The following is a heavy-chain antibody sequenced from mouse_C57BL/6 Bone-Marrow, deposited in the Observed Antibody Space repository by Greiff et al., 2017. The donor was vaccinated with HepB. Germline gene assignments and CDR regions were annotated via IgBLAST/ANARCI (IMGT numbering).Heavy chain of an antibody. Sequence: EVQGVESGGDLVKPGGSLKLSCAASGFTFSSYGMSWVRQTPDKRLEWVATISSGGSYTYYPDSVKGRFTISRDNAKNTLYLQMSRLKSEDTAMYYCARRFYGNYVLYYFDYWGQGTTLTVAS. V-gene: IGHV5-6*01. J-gene: IGHJ2*01. CDR2: ISSGGSYT. CDR3: ARRFYGNYVLYYFDY. CDR1: GFTFSSYG. D-gene: IGHD2-1*01.